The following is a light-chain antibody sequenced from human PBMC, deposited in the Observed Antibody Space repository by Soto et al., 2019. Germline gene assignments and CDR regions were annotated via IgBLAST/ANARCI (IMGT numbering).Light chain of an antibody. Sequence: AIRMTQSPSSLSASTGDRVTITCRASQGISSYLAWYQQKPGKAPKLLIYAASTVQSGVPSRFSGSGSGTDITLTISWLQSEDFATYYCQQYYSYPRTFGQGTKVEIK. V-gene: IGKV1-8*01. CDR1: QGISSY. J-gene: IGKJ1*01. CDR3: QQYYSYPRT. CDR2: AAS.